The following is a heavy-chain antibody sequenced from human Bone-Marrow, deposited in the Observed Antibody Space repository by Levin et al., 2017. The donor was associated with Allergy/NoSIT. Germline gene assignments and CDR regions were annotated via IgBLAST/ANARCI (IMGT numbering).Heavy chain of an antibody. Sequence: GGSLRLSCAASGFDFSTAWMNWVRQSPGKGLEWVGLIKMKSDGETTHYAAPVKGRFTISRDDSTSTLFLQMNSLRAEDTAVYYCAKGRQQWLLRGHGMDVWGQGTTVTVSS. CDR1: GFDFSTAW. D-gene: IGHD6-19*01. CDR2: IKMKSDGETT. CDR3: AKGRQQWLLRGHGMDV. J-gene: IGHJ6*02. V-gene: IGHV3-15*01.